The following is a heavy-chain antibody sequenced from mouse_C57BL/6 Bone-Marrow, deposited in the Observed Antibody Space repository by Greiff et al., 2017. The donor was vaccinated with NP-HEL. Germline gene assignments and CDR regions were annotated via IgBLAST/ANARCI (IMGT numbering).Heavy chain of an antibody. Sequence: EVHLVESGPGLVKPSQSLSLTCSVTGYSITSGYYWNWIRQFPGNKLEWMGYISYDGSNNYNPSLKNRISITRDTSKNQFFLKLNSVTTEDTATYYCAKELPIYYYSYWYFDVWGTGTTVTVSS. D-gene: IGHD1-1*01. V-gene: IGHV3-6*01. CDR3: AKELPIYYYSYWYFDV. J-gene: IGHJ1*03. CDR1: GYSITSGYY. CDR2: ISYDGSN.